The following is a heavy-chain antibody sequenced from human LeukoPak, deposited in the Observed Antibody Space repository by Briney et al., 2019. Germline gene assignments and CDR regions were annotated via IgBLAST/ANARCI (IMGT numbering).Heavy chain of an antibody. V-gene: IGHV3-30*19. D-gene: IGHD3-3*01. Sequence: PGGSLRLSCAASGFTFSSYGMHWVRQAPGKGLEWVAVISYDGSNKYYADSVKGRFTISRDNSKNTLYLQMNSLRAEDTAVYYCARDMPPQTGEVLRFLEWLRPDGMDVWGQGTTVTVSS. CDR1: GFTFSSYG. CDR3: ARDMPPQTGEVLRFLEWLRPDGMDV. CDR2: ISYDGSNK. J-gene: IGHJ6*02.